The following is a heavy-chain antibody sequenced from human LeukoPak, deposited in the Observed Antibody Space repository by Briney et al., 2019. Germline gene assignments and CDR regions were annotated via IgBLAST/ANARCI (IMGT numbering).Heavy chain of an antibody. CDR1: GFTFSTYG. CDR2: ISGSGDST. CDR3: AKTETYSNTWYADY. V-gene: IGHV3-23*01. Sequence: PGGSLRLSCAGSGFTFSTYGMSWVRQAPNKGLEWLSTISGSGDSTYYADSVKGRFTISRDNSKNTLYLQMNSLRAEDTAAYYCAKTETYSNTWYADYWGQGTLVTVSS. D-gene: IGHD6-13*01. J-gene: IGHJ4*02.